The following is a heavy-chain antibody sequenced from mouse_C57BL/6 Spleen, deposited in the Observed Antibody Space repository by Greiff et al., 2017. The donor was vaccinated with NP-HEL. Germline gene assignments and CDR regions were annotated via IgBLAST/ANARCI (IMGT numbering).Heavy chain of an antibody. Sequence: VQLQQPGAELVKPGASVKLSCKASGYTFTSYWMHWVKQRPGRGLEWIGRIDPNSGGPKSNEKFKSKATLTVDNPSSTAYMQLSSLTSEDSAVDYCARDYGSSYGYFDVWGTGTTVTVSS. CDR1: GYTFTSYW. V-gene: IGHV1-72*01. CDR2: IDPNSGGP. J-gene: IGHJ1*03. CDR3: ARDYGSSYGYFDV. D-gene: IGHD1-1*01.